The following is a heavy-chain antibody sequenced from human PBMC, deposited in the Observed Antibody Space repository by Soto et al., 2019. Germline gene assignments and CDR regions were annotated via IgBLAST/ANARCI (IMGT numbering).Heavy chain of an antibody. Sequence: WRPIRHPSIASGFTRSHFGMNWVRQVPGQGLEXVAXVSXXGXXXXXGXXVRGRFTISRDNSKNTLYLQMNSLRAEETAVYYCAKGELINPQLFEFWGQGALVTVSS. V-gene: IGHV3-30*18. J-gene: IGHJ4*02. CDR3: AKGELINPQLFEF. CDR1: GFTRSHFG. CDR2: VSXXGXXX. D-gene: IGHD1-26*01.